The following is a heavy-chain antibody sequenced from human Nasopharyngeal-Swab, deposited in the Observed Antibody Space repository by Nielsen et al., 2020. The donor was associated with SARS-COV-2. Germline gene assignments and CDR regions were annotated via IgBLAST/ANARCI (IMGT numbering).Heavy chain of an antibody. D-gene: IGHD6-19*01. V-gene: IGHV3-21*01. Sequence: GEALKISWAASGFTFSSYSMNWVRQAPGKGLEWVSSISSSSSYIYYADSVKGRFTISRDNAKNSLYLQMNSLRAEDTAVYYCARAEAVAGTWCFDYWGQGTLVTVSS. J-gene: IGHJ4*02. CDR1: GFTFSSYS. CDR2: ISSSSSYI. CDR3: ARAEAVAGTWCFDY.